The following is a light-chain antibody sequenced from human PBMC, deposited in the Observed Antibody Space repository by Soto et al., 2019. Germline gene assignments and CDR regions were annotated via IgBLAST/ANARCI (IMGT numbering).Light chain of an antibody. Sequence: EIVLTQSPGTLSLSPGERATLSCRASQSVSNNYLAWYQRKPGQTPRLLIYTASSRAAGVPDRFSGSGSGTDFTLTISGLEPGDFAVYYCQQYGRSPATFGQGTKVDIK. CDR2: TAS. J-gene: IGKJ1*01. V-gene: IGKV3-20*01. CDR3: QQYGRSPAT. CDR1: QSVSNNY.